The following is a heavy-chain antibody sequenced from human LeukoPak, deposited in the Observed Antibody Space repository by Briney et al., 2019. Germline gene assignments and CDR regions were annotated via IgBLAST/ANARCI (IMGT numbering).Heavy chain of an antibody. V-gene: IGHV1-2*02. CDR2: INPNSGGT. Sequence: SVKVSCKASGYTFTGYYMHWVGQAPGQGLAWMGWINPNSGGTNYAQKFQGRVTMTRDTSISTAYMELSRLRSDDTAVYYCARMEYYYDSSGYLYAFDIWGQGTMVTVSS. J-gene: IGHJ3*02. CDR3: ARMEYYYDSSGYLYAFDI. D-gene: IGHD3-22*01. CDR1: GYTFTGYY.